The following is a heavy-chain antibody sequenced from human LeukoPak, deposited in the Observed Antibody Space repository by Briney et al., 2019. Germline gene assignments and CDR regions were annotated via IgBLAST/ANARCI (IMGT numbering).Heavy chain of an antibody. CDR2: IYNSGIT. J-gene: IGHJ3*02. Sequence: SETLSLTCTVSGGSISSSYWNWIRRAPGKGLEWIGYIYNSGITNYNPSLKSRVTILVDMSQNQFSLRLTSVTAADTAVYYCAREVAVEDAFDIWGQGTKVTVSS. CDR1: GGSISSSY. D-gene: IGHD4-23*01. V-gene: IGHV4-59*01. CDR3: AREVAVEDAFDI.